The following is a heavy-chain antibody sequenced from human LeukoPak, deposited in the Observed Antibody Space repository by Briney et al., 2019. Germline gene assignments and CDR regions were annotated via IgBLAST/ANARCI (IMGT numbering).Heavy chain of an antibody. Sequence: GGSLRLSCAASGFTFSSYGMHWVRQAPGKGLEWVAFIRYDGSNKYYADSVKGRFTISRDNSKNTLYLQMNSLRAEDTAVYYCARGPGLTFDYWGQGTLVTVSS. CDR2: IRYDGSNK. D-gene: IGHD2-8*01. V-gene: IGHV3-30*02. J-gene: IGHJ4*02. CDR3: ARGPGLTFDY. CDR1: GFTFSSYG.